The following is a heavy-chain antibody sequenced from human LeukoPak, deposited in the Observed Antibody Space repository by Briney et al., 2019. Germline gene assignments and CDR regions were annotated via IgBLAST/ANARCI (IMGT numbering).Heavy chain of an antibody. D-gene: IGHD3-10*01. CDR2: ISSSGSTI. J-gene: IGHJ3*02. CDR1: GFTFSSYE. V-gene: IGHV3-48*03. Sequence: GGSLRLSCAASGFTFSSYEMNWVRQAPGKGLEWVSYISSSGSTIYYADSVKGRFTISRDNAKNSLYLQMNSLRAEDTAVYNCARVGSYASGSRTAFDIWGQGTMVTVSS. CDR3: ARVGSYASGSRTAFDI.